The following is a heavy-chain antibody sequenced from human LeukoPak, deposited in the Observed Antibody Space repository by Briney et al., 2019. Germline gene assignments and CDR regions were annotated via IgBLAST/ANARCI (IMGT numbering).Heavy chain of an antibody. J-gene: IGHJ4*02. Sequence: SETLSLTCTVSGGSISSGSYYWSWIRQPAGKGLEWIGRIYTSGSTNYNPSLKSRVTISVDTSKNQFSLKLSSVTAADTAVYYCARGRGHYYGSGSPSLLDYWGQGTLVTVSS. CDR2: IYTSGST. V-gene: IGHV4-61*02. D-gene: IGHD3-10*01. CDR3: ARGRGHYYGSGSPSLLDY. CDR1: GGSISSGSYY.